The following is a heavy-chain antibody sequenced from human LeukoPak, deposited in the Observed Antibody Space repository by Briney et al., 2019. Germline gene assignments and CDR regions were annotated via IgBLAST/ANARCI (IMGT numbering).Heavy chain of an antibody. CDR3: ARDYCTRGGDCYKEDLFDP. Sequence: EASVKVSCKASGYTFAIYGISWVRQAPGQGLEWMAWISPYDGDTNYAQNFEGRVTMTTETSTSTAYMGLRSLRSDDTAIYYCARDYCTRGGDCYKEDLFDPWGQGTLVTVSS. D-gene: IGHD2-21*02. CDR1: GYTFAIYG. CDR2: ISPYDGDT. J-gene: IGHJ5*02. V-gene: IGHV1-18*01.